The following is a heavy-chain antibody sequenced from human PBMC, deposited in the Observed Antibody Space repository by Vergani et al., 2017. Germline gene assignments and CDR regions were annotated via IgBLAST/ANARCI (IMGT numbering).Heavy chain of an antibody. CDR2: INPNSGGT. CDR3: ARDLNTMVRGVIMGY. J-gene: IGHJ4*02. Sequence: QVQLVQSGAEVKKPGASVKVSCKASGYTFTGDYMHWVRQAPGQGLEWMGWINPNSGGTNYAQKFQGRVTMTRDTSISTAYMELSRLRSDDTAVYYCARDLNTMVRGVIMGYWGQGTLVTVSS. CDR1: GYTFTGDY. D-gene: IGHD3-10*01. V-gene: IGHV1-2*02.